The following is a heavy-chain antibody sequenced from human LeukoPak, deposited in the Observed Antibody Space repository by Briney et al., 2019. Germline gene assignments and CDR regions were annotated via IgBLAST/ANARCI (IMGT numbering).Heavy chain of an antibody. CDR1: GFTFSSYA. V-gene: IGHV3-23*01. D-gene: IGHD2-21*01. Sequence: GGSLRLSCAASGFTFSSYAMSWVRQAPGKGLEWVSAISGSGSVTYYADSVKGRFTISRDNSKDTLSLQMNSLGAEDTALYYCVKDQDQYCGGDCYGDYWGQGTLVTVSS. CDR2: ISGSGSVT. CDR3: VKDQDQYCGGDCYGDY. J-gene: IGHJ4*02.